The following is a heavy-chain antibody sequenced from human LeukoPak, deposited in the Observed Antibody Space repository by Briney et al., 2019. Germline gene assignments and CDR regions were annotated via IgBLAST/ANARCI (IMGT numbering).Heavy chain of an antibody. D-gene: IGHD6-19*01. CDR2: IYYSGST. CDR3: ARARHSGEHLDY. CDR1: GGSISSGGYY. V-gene: IGHV4-31*03. J-gene: IGHJ4*02. Sequence: SETLSLTCTVSGGSISSGGYYWGWIRQHPGKGLEWIGYIYYSGSTYYNPFLKSRVTISVDTSKNQFSLKLSSVTAADTAVYHCARARHSGEHLDYWGQGTLVTVSS.